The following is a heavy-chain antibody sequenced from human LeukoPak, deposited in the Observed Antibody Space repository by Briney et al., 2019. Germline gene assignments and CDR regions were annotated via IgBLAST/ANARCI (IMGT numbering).Heavy chain of an antibody. CDR1: GYSFSSYW. V-gene: IGHV5-51*01. J-gene: IGHJ4*02. D-gene: IGHD6-6*01. CDR3: ARRISIAGRGDLDH. Sequence: GESLKISCKGSGYSFSSYWIAWVRQMPGKGLEWMGIIYPGDSDTRYSPSFQGQVTISADKSISTAYLQWSSLKASDAAMYYCARRISIAGRGDLDHWGQGTLVTVPS. CDR2: IYPGDSDT.